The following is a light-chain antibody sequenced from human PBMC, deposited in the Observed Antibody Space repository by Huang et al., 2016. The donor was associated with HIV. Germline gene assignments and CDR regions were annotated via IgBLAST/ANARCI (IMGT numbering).Light chain of an antibody. CDR1: QSVSSTV. CDR2: GAS. CDR3: QQYDSSPMYT. Sequence: EIVLTQSPGTLSLSPGERATLPCRASQSVSSTVLAWYQQKPGQAPRLLIYGASNRATGIPDRFSGSGSGTDFTLTISRLEPEDFAVYHCQQYDSSPMYTFGQGTKLEIK. J-gene: IGKJ2*01. V-gene: IGKV3-20*01.